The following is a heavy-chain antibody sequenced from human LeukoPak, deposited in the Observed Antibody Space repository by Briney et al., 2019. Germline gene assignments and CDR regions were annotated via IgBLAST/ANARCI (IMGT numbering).Heavy chain of an antibody. CDR1: GYTFTGYY. CDR3: AAYCGGDCLNDY. J-gene: IGHJ4*02. D-gene: IGHD2-21*01. CDR2: IVVGSGNT. Sequence: ASVKVSCKASGYTFTGYYMHWVRQAPGQGLEWIGWIVVGSGNTNYAQKFQERVTITRDMSTSTAYMELSSLRSEDTAVYYCAAYCGGDCLNDYWGQGTLVTVSS. V-gene: IGHV1-58*02.